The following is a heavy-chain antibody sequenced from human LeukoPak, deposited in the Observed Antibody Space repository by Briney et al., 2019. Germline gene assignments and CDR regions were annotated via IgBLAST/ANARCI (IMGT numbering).Heavy chain of an antibody. CDR1: GYTFTSYG. V-gene: IGHV1-18*01. J-gene: IGHJ4*02. Sequence: ASVKVSCKASGYTFTSYGISWVRQPPGQGLEWMGWSSTYNGNTKYAQKLQGRVTMTTDTSTSTAYMELRSLRSDDTAVYYCARGFPPRRSYDSSGYYSYYFDYWGQGNLVTVSS. D-gene: IGHD3-22*01. CDR2: SSTYNGNT. CDR3: ARGFPPRRSYDSSGYYSYYFDY.